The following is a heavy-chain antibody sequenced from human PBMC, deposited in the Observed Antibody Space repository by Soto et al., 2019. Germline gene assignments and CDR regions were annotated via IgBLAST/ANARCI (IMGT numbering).Heavy chain of an antibody. CDR2: IYHSGST. D-gene: IGHD2-21*02. Sequence: SETLSLTCAVSGCSISSTNWWSWVRQPPGKGLEWIGEIYHSGSTNYNPSLKGRVTVSLDKSKNQFSLKLSSVTAADTAVYYCAKFGGDWAWGQGTLVTVSS. V-gene: IGHV4-4*02. J-gene: IGHJ4*02. CDR3: AKFGGDWA. CDR1: GCSISSTNW.